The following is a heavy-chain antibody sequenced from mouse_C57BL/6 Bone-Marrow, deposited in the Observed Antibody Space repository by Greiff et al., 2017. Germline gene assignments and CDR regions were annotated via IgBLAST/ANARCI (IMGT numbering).Heavy chain of an antibody. CDR2: IDPEPGGT. CDR1: GYTFTDYE. CDR3: TRYGSSYCWFAY. D-gene: IGHD1-1*01. Sequence: VKLMESGAELVRPGASVTLSCKASGYTFTDYEMHWVKQTPVHGLEWIGAIDPEPGGTAYNQKFKGKAILTADKSSSTAYMELRSLTSEDSAVYYCTRYGSSYCWFAYWGQGTLVTVSA. V-gene: IGHV1-15*01. J-gene: IGHJ3*01.